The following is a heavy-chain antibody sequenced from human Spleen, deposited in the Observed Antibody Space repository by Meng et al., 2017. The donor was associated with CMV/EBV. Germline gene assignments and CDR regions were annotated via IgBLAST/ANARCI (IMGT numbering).Heavy chain of an antibody. J-gene: IGHJ4*02. V-gene: IGHV1-58*01. Sequence: SVKVSCKSSGFRFVSGSAVQWVRQARGERLEWIGWIVFGSGNINYAQKFQNRVTITRDMSTSTAYMELNSLRSEDTAIYYCAADLGHYDSWRGQYVLDYWGQGTLVTVSS. CDR2: IVFGSGNI. CDR1: GFRFVSGSA. CDR3: AADLGHYDSWRGQYVLDY. D-gene: IGHD3-3*01.